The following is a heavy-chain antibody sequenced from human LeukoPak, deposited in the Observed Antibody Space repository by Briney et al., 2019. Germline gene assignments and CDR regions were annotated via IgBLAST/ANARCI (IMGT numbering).Heavy chain of an antibody. J-gene: IGHJ3*02. V-gene: IGHV4-59*01. D-gene: IGHD2-21*02. CDR2: IYYSGST. CDR1: GGSITSFS. CDR3: ARQPVVVTASDAFDI. Sequence: SQTLSLTSTLSGGSITSFSWSCIRQPPRTGLEWSGDIYYSGSTNYNPSLKSRVTISVDTSKNQFSLKLSSVTAADTAVYYCARQPVVVTASDAFDIWGQGTMVTVSS.